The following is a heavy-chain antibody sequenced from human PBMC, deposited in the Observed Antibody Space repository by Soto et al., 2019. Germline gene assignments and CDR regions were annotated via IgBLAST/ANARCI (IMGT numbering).Heavy chain of an antibody. Sequence: ASVKVSCKASGYTFTGYYMHWVRQAPGQGLEWMGWINPNSGGTNYAQKFQGWVTMTRDTSISTAYMELRSLRSDDTAVYYCAIDSLSTSCYTVFWGPGILVTVFS. CDR1: GYTFTGYY. D-gene: IGHD2-2*02. V-gene: IGHV1-2*04. J-gene: IGHJ4*02. CDR2: INPNSGGT. CDR3: AIDSLSTSCYTVF.